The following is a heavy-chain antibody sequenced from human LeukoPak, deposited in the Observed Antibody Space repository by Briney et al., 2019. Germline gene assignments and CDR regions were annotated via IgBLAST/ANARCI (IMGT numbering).Heavy chain of an antibody. D-gene: IGHD1-26*01. CDR2: INSDGSGT. V-gene: IGHV3-74*01. J-gene: IGHJ3*02. Sequence: PGGSLRLSCAASGFTFSSNWMHWVRQGPGKGLVWVSRINSDGSGTGYADSVKGRFTISRDNAKNTLYLQMNSLRAEDTAVYYCARAGEGLLAYSFDIWGQGTMVTVSS. CDR1: GFTFSSNW. CDR3: ARAGEGLLAYSFDI.